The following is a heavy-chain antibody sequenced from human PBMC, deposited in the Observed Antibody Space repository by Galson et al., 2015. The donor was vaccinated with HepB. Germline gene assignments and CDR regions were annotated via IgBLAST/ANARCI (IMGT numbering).Heavy chain of an antibody. Sequence: SLRLSCAASGFTLSSYAIHWVRQAPGKGLEWVAVISHDGSNKYYADSVKGRFTISRDNSRNTLYLHMTSLRADDTAVYSCASWAGGSQIVGVFDYWGQGTLVTVSS. CDR3: ASWAGGSQIVGVFDY. D-gene: IGHD1-26*01. CDR1: GFTLSSYA. V-gene: IGHV3-30*04. CDR2: ISHDGSNK. J-gene: IGHJ4*02.